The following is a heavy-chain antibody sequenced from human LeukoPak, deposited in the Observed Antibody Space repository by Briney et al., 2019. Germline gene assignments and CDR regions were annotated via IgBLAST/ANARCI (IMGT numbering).Heavy chain of an antibody. CDR3: ARDHSYYFGSQTSTLDV. D-gene: IGHD3-10*01. V-gene: IGHV4-31*03. CDR1: GASISTGGYY. Sequence: SETLSLTCTFSGASISTGGYYCTWIRQPPGEGLEWIGYIYYTGSIDYNPSLKSRLSIPLDTSKNQFSLKLNSVTAADTAVYYCARDHSYYFGSQTSTLDVWGQGTAVTVSS. CDR2: IYYTGSI. J-gene: IGHJ6*02.